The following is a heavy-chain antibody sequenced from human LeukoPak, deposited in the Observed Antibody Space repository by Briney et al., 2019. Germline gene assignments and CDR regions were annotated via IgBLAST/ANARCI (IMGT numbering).Heavy chain of an antibody. J-gene: IGHJ4*02. CDR1: GFTYTTYW. D-gene: IGHD1-1*01. V-gene: IGHV3-7*01. CDR2: IKEDGSEK. CDR3: ARDGNGKSLDFDY. Sequence: GGSLRLSCAASGFTYTTYWMTWVRHAPGKGLEWVANIKEDGSEKNYVDSVKGRFTISRDNAKNSLYLQMNSLRAEDTAVYYCARDGNGKSLDFDYWGQGTLVTVSS.